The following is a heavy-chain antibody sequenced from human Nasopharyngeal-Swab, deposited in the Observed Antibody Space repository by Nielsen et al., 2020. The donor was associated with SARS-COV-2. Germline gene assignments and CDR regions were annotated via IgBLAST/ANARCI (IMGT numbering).Heavy chain of an antibody. V-gene: IGHV3-30*03. CDR3: ARTGYSSGWYPAAGAFDI. D-gene: IGHD6-19*01. J-gene: IGHJ3*02. CDR2: ISYDGSNK. Sequence: GGSLRLSCAASGFTFSNAWMSWVRQAPGKGLEWVAVISYDGSNKYYADSVKGRFTISRDNSKNTLYLQMNSLRAEDTAVYYCARTGYSSGWYPAAGAFDIWGQGTMVTVSS. CDR1: GFTFSNAW.